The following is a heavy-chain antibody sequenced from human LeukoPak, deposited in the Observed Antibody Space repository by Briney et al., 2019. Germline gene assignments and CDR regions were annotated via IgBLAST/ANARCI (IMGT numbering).Heavy chain of an antibody. J-gene: IGHJ4*02. V-gene: IGHV1-2*02. CDR1: GYTFTGYY. CDR3: ARSPDILTGEKFDC. CDR2: MNPKSGGT. D-gene: IGHD3-9*01. Sequence: ASVKVSCKASGYTFTGYYVHWVRQAPGQGLEWMGWMNPKSGGTNYAQKFEARVTMNRDTSISTAYMALSRLRFDDTAVYYCARSPDILTGEKFDCWGQGTLVTVSS.